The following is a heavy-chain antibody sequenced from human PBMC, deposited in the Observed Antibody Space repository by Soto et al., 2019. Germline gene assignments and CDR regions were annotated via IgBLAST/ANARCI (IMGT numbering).Heavy chain of an antibody. CDR3: ARIKWGLNYYNGMDV. CDR1: GYSFSDYF. CDR2: INPKTAAT. D-gene: IGHD1-26*01. V-gene: IGHV1-2*02. Sequence: AAVKVSCKPSGYSFSDYFIQWARQAPGQGLEWVAWINPKTAATNYAKKFQGRVSLTRDTSSTTAYMELTRLRPDDTAVYYCARIKWGLNYYNGMDVWGQGTTVTVSS. J-gene: IGHJ6*02.